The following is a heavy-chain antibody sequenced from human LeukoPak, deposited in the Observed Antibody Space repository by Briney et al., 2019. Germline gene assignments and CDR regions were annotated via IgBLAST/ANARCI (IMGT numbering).Heavy chain of an antibody. J-gene: IGHJ4*02. CDR2: INSDGSST. D-gene: IGHD4-17*01. CDR1: GFTFSSYW. Sequence: GGSLRLSCAASGFTFSSYWMHWVRQAPEKGQVWVSRINSDGSSTSYADSVKGRFTTSRDNAKNTLYLQMNSLRAEDTAVYYCARQDAGTVTTFYLFDYWGQGTLVTVSS. V-gene: IGHV3-74*01. CDR3: ARQDAGTVTTFYLFDY.